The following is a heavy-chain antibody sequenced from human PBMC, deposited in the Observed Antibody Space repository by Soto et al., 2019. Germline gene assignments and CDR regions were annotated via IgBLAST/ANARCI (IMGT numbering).Heavy chain of an antibody. Sequence: KPSETLSLTCAVYGGSFSGYYWSWIRQPPGKGLEWIGEINHSGSTNYNPSLKSRVTISVDTSKNQFSLELSSVTAADTAVYYCARVHYYDSRGDYWGQGTLVTVSS. CDR1: GGSFSGYY. J-gene: IGHJ4*02. V-gene: IGHV4-34*01. D-gene: IGHD3-22*01. CDR2: INHSGST. CDR3: ARVHYYDSRGDY.